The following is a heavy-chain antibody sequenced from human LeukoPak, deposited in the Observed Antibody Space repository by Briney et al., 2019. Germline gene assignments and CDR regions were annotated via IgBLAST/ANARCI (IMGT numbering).Heavy chain of an antibody. J-gene: IGHJ5*02. CDR1: GFTFSSYA. V-gene: IGHV3-48*04. Sequence: GGSLRLSCAASGFTFSSYAMSWVRQAPGKGLEWVSYISSSGSTIYYADSVKGRFTISRDNAKNSLYLQMNSLRAEDTAVYYCARGLSGNSWFDPWGQGTLVTVSS. CDR2: ISSSGSTI. D-gene: IGHD3-16*01. CDR3: ARGLSGNSWFDP.